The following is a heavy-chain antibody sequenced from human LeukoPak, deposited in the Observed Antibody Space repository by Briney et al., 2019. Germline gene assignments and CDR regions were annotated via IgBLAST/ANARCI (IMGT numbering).Heavy chain of an antibody. CDR2: ISYSGST. J-gene: IGHJ4*02. CDR1: GGSISNYY. CDR3: ARAPPGIGYYFDN. V-gene: IGHV4-59*01. D-gene: IGHD1-14*01. Sequence: SETLSLTCTVPGGSISNYYWSWIRQPPGKELEWIGDISYSGSTTYKPSLISRVTISVDTSKNQFSLKLNSVTAADTAVYYCARAPPGIGYYFDNWGQGTLVTVSS.